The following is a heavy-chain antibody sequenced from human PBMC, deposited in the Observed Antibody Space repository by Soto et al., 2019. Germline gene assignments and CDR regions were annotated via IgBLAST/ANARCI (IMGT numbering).Heavy chain of an antibody. CDR3: AKSSELWPEQLFQH. J-gene: IGHJ1*01. D-gene: IGHD5-18*01. Sequence: PGGSLRLSCAASGFTFSSYAMSWVRQAPGKGLEWVSAISGSGGSTYYADSVKGRFTISRENSKNTLYLHMNSQRAEDKTVYYCAKSSELWPEQLFQHRGKGTLVPVSP. V-gene: IGHV3-23*01. CDR2: ISGSGGST. CDR1: GFTFSSYA.